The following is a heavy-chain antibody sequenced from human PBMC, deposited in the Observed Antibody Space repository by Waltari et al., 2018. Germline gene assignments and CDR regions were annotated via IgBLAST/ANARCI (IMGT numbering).Heavy chain of an antibody. CDR2: IKEDGSES. CDR1: GFTFSSHW. D-gene: IGHD4-17*01. V-gene: IGHV3-7*04. CDR3: ARADYGGTADYDY. Sequence: EVQLVESGGGLVQPGGSLRLSCAASGFTFSSHWMTWVRQAPGKGQGGLANIKEDGSESYYGDSVKGRFTISRDNTKNSLYLQMNSLRVEDTAVYYCARADYGGTADYDYWGQGTQVTVSS. J-gene: IGHJ4*02.